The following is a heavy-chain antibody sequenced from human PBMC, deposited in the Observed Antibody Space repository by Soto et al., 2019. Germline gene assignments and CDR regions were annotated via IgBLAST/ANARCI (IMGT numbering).Heavy chain of an antibody. CDR3: ARDKVGATNWFDP. CDR2: IWYDGSNK. CDR1: GFTFSSYG. D-gene: IGHD1-26*01. V-gene: IGHV3-33*01. J-gene: IGHJ5*02. Sequence: QVQLVESGGGVVQPGRSLRLSCAASGFTFSSYGMHWVRQAPGKGLEWVAVIWYDGSNKYYADSVKGRFTISRDNSKNTLYLQMNGLRAEDTAVYYCARDKVGATNWFDPWGQGTLVTVSS.